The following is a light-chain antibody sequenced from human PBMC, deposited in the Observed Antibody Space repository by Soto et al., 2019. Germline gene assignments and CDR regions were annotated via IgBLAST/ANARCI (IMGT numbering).Light chain of an antibody. CDR2: GNS. J-gene: IGLJ3*02. CDR1: SSNIGAGYD. V-gene: IGLV1-40*01. Sequence: QSVLTQPPSVSGAPGQRVTISCTGSSSNIGAGYDVHWYQQLPGTAPKLLIYGNSNRPSGVPDRFSGSQSGTSAYLAITGLQDEDEADYYCQSYDSSLSGWVFGGGTKLTVL. CDR3: QSYDSSLSGWV.